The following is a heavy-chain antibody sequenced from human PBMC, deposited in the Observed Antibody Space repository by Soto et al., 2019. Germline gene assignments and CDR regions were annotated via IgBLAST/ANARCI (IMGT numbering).Heavy chain of an antibody. Sequence: PSETLSLTCAVYGGSFSGYYWSWIRQPPGKGLEWIGEINHSGSTNYNPSLKSRVTISVDTSKNQFSLKLSSVTAADTAVYYCARDVYSSSYFDYWGQGTLVTVSS. J-gene: IGHJ4*02. CDR2: INHSGST. V-gene: IGHV4-34*01. D-gene: IGHD6-13*01. CDR1: GGSFSGYY. CDR3: ARDVYSSSYFDY.